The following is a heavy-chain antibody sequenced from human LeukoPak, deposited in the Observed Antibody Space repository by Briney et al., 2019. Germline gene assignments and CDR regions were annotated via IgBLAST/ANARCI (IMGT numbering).Heavy chain of an antibody. J-gene: IGHJ4*02. CDR1: GFTFSSYG. D-gene: IGHD1-26*01. CDR3: ARAQELDGLDY. CDR2: IWYDGSNK. Sequence: PGGSLRLSCAASGFTFSSYGMHWVRQAPGKGLEWVAVIWYDGSNKYYADSVKGRFTISRDNSKNTLYLQMNSLSAEDTAVYYCARAQELDGLDYWGQGTLVTVSS. V-gene: IGHV3-33*01.